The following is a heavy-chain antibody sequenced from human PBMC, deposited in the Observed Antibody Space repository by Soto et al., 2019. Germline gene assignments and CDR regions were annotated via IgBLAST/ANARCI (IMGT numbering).Heavy chain of an antibody. V-gene: IGHV1-8*01. CDR1: GYTFTSYD. Sequence: ASVKVSCKASGYTFTSYDINWVRQATGQGLEWMGWMNPNSGNTGYAQKFQGRVTMTRNTSISTAYMELSSLRSEDTAVYYCARVSGHRMYYDILTGYHGIDYWGQGTLVTVSS. J-gene: IGHJ4*02. D-gene: IGHD3-9*01. CDR2: MNPNSGNT. CDR3: ARVSGHRMYYDILTGYHGIDY.